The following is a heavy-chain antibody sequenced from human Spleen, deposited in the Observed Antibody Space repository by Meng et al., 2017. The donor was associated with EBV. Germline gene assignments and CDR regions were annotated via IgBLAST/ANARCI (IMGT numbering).Heavy chain of an antibody. CDR2: ITPFNGDT. J-gene: IGHJ4*02. CDR1: GYTFTYRY. V-gene: IGHV1-45*02. Sequence: QMQLVQSGAEVQKTGSSVKGSCKASGYTFTYRYRHWVRQATGQALAWMGWITPFNGDTNYAQKFQDRVTITRDWSLSTAHMELRSLRAEDTAMYYCARSSLDTSSWCYFDAWGQGTLVTVVS. CDR3: ARSSLDTSSWCYFDA. D-gene: IGHD6-13*01.